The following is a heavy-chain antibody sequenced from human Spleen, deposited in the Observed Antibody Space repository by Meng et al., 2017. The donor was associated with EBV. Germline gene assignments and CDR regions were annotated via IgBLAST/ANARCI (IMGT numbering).Heavy chain of an antibody. D-gene: IGHD2-2*01. J-gene: IGHJ4*02. Sequence: VHLQEAGRGLVKPLETLSLTCAVSGGSISTDNWWNCVRQPPGKGLEWIGEIYHSGSINYNPSLKSRVTISVDKSKNQFSMNLSSVTAADTAVYYCERGYCSSITCYDYFVYWGQGILVTVSS. CDR1: GGSISTDNW. V-gene: IGHV4-4*02. CDR3: ERGYCSSITCYDYFVY. CDR2: IYHSGSI.